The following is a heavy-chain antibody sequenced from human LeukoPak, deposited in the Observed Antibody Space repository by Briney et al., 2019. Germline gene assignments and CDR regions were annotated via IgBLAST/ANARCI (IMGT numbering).Heavy chain of an antibody. V-gene: IGHV3-7*01. Sequence: GGSLRLSCAAYGFTFSSYWMSWVRQAPGKGLEWVANIKQDGSEKYYVDSVKGRFTISRDNAKNSLYLQMNSLRAEDTAVYYCARTSLDRGHAFDIWGQGTMVTVSS. CDR3: ARTSLDRGHAFDI. CDR2: IKQDGSEK. J-gene: IGHJ3*02. CDR1: GFTFSSYW. D-gene: IGHD1-14*01.